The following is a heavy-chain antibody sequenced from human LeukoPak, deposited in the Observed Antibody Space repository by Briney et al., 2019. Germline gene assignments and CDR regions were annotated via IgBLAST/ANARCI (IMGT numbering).Heavy chain of an antibody. J-gene: IGHJ6*02. CDR1: GFTVSDTY. D-gene: IGHD3-3*01. V-gene: IGHV3-53*01. CDR3: ASWSGYNYYYYGMDG. Sequence: GGSLRLSCAASGFTVSDTYMSWVRQAPGKGLEWVSIIYSAGNTYYADCVKGRFTISRDNSKNTLYLQMNSLRAEDTAVYYCASWSGYNYYYYGMDGWGLGTTVTVSS. CDR2: IYSAGNT.